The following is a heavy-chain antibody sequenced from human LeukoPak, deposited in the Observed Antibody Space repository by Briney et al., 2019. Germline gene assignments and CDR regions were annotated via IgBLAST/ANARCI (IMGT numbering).Heavy chain of an antibody. CDR3: ARGGYSGYEPDYYFDY. V-gene: IGHV3-48*01. CDR1: GFTFSSFN. D-gene: IGHD5-12*01. Sequence: GGSLRLSCAASGFTFSSFNMNWVRQAPGKGLEWVSYISSSSSTIYYADSVKGRFTISRDNAKNSLYLQMNSLRAEDTAVYYCARGGYSGYEPDYYFDYWGQGTLVTVSS. CDR2: ISSSSSTI. J-gene: IGHJ4*02.